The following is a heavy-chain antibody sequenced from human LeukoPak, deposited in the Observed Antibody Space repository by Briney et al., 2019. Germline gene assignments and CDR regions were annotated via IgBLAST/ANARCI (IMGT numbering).Heavy chain of an antibody. V-gene: IGHV4-34*01. J-gene: IGHJ4*02. CDR3: ARGRYNWKLYRFDY. Sequence: SETLSLTCAVYGGSFSGYYWSWIRQPPGKGLEWIGEINHSGSTNYNPSLKSRVTTSVDTSKNQFSLKLSSVTAADTAVYYCARGRYNWKLYRFDYWGQGTLVTVSS. CDR1: GGSFSGYY. D-gene: IGHD1-20*01. CDR2: INHSGST.